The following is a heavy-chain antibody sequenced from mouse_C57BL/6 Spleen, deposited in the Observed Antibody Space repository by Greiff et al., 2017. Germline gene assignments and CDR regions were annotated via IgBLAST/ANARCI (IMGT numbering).Heavy chain of an antibody. CDR3: TRGDDSSNWYFDV. Sequence: QVQLQQPGSELVKPGASVKLSCKVSGYTFTSYWMHWVKQRPGQGLAWIGRIDPNSGGTKYNEKFKSKATLTVDKPSSTAYMQLSSLTSEDSAVYYGTRGDDSSNWYFDVWGTGTTVTVSS. D-gene: IGHD1-1*01. CDR1: GYTFTSYW. V-gene: IGHV1-72*01. CDR2: IDPNSGGT. J-gene: IGHJ1*03.